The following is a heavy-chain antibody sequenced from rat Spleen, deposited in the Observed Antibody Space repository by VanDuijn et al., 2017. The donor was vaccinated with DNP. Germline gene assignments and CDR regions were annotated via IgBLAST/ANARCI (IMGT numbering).Heavy chain of an antibody. V-gene: IGHV5-25*01. CDR3: ASRIGP. Sequence: EVQLVESDGGLVQPGRSLKLSCAASGFTFSDYYMAWVRQAPGKGLEWVASITNTGGSTYYPDSVKGRFTISRDNAKSTLYLQMGSLRSEDQATYYCASRIGPWGQGTLVTVSS. CDR1: GFTFSDYY. CDR2: ITNTGGST. J-gene: IGHJ3*01. D-gene: IGHD4-1*01.